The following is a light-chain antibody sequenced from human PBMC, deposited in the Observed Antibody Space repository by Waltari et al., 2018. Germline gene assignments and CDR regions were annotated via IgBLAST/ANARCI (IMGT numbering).Light chain of an antibody. V-gene: IGLV1-40*01. Sequence: QSVLTQPPSVSGAPGQGVTISCTGSSSNIGAGYDVHWYQQLPGTAPKLLIYVNSNRPAGVPDRFSGSKSGTSASLAITGLQAEDEADYYCQSYDSSLSGYVFGTVTKVTVL. CDR3: QSYDSSLSGYV. CDR1: SSNIGAGYD. J-gene: IGLJ1*01. CDR2: VNS.